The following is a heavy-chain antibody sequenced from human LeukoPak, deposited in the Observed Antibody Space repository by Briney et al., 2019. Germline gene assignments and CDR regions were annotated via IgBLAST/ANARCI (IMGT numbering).Heavy chain of an antibody. J-gene: IGHJ4*02. CDR3: ARGHGDIVAEYYFDY. Sequence: SEILSLTCTVSGGSISSYYWSWIRQPPGKGLEWIGYIYYSGSTNYNPSLKSRVTISVDTSKNQFSLKLSSVTAADTAVYYCARGHGDIVAEYYFDYWGQGTLVTVSS. CDR1: GGSISSYY. CDR2: IYYSGST. V-gene: IGHV4-59*01. D-gene: IGHD5-12*01.